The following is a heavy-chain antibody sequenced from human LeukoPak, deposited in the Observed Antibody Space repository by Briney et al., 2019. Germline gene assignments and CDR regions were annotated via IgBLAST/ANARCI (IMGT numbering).Heavy chain of an antibody. V-gene: IGHV1-18*01. CDR1: GYTFTSYG. Sequence: ASVKVSCKASGYTFTSYGISWVRQAPGQGLEWMGWISAYNGNTNYAQKLQGRVTMTTDTSTSTAYMELRSLRSDDTAVYYCARGWRFLEWLLYLDYWGQGALVTVSS. CDR3: ARGWRFLEWLLYLDY. CDR2: ISAYNGNT. J-gene: IGHJ4*02. D-gene: IGHD3-3*01.